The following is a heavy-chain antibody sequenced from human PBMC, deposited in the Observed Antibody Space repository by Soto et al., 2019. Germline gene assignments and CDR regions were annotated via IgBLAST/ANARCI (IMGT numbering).Heavy chain of an antibody. D-gene: IGHD5-12*01. Sequence: PGGSLRLSCAGWGFTFSNAWMNWVRQAPGKGLEWVGRIKSKYDGGTTDYTAPVKGRFTISRDDSKNTVNLQMNSLTTEDTAVYYCATGDGYNYGFDYWGQGTLVTVSS. V-gene: IGHV3-15*07. CDR3: ATGDGYNYGFDY. J-gene: IGHJ4*02. CDR2: IKSKYDGGTT. CDR1: GFTFSNAW.